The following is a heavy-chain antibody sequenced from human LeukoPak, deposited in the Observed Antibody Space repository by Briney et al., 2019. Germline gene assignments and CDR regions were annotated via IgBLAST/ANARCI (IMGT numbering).Heavy chain of an antibody. CDR1: GFTFSNFW. Sequence: PGGSLRLSCAASGFTFSNFWMHWVRQAPGKGLVWVSRINGDGSTTHYADSVKGRFTISRDNAKNMLYLQMNSLRAEDTAVYFCAPDPILDYWGQGTLVTVSS. D-gene: IGHD5-24*01. V-gene: IGHV3-74*01. CDR2: INGDGSTT. J-gene: IGHJ4*02. CDR3: APDPILDY.